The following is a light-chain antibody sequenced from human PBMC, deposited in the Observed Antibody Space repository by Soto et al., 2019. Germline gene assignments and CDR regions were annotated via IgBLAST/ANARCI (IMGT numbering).Light chain of an antibody. CDR1: QSISTY. CDR3: QPSYSSPPT. CDR2: TAS. Sequence: DIQMTQSPSSLSASVGDRVTITCRASQSISTYLNWYQQKPGKAPKLLIYTASSLQSGVPSRFSGRRSGTDFILTISSLQPEDFATYYCQPSYSSPPTFGQGTKVDIK. V-gene: IGKV1-39*01. J-gene: IGKJ1*01.